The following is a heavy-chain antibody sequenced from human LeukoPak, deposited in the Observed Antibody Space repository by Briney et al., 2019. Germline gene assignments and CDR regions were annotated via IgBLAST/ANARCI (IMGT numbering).Heavy chain of an antibody. J-gene: IGHJ4*02. CDR3: ARVVVVAARG. V-gene: IGHV4-34*01. CDR2: INHSGST. D-gene: IGHD2-15*01. Sequence: LRLSCAASGFTFSDYYMTWIRQPPGKGLEWIGEINHSGSTNYNPSLKSRVTISVDTSKNQFSLKLSSVTAADTAVYYCARVVVVAARGWGQGTLVTVSS. CDR1: GFTFSDYY.